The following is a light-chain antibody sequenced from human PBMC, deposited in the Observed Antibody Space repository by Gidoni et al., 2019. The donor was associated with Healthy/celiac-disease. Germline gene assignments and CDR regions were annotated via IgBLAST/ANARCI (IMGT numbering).Light chain of an antibody. Sequence: SYVLTQPPSLSVAPGQTATITCGGTFIGAKRVHCYQQRPGQAPGLVLYHDTDRPSGIPERFSGSNSGNTATLIISSVEAGDEADYYCQVWDSDSDHWVFGAGTKVTVL. CDR2: HDT. CDR3: QVWDSDSDHWV. CDR1: FIGAKR. V-gene: IGLV3-21*02. J-gene: IGLJ3*02.